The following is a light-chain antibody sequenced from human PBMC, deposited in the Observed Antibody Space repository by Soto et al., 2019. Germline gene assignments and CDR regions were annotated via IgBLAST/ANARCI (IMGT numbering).Light chain of an antibody. Sequence: DIVMTQSPASLAVSLGERATINCKSSQSVLYSSNNENSLAWYQQKPGQPPKLLIYWASTRESGVPDRFSGGGSRTDFTLTISSLQAEAVAVYYCQQYYSVPPTFGQGPKVEI. CDR2: WAS. J-gene: IGKJ1*01. V-gene: IGKV4-1*01. CDR3: QQYYSVPPT. CDR1: QSVLYSSNNENS.